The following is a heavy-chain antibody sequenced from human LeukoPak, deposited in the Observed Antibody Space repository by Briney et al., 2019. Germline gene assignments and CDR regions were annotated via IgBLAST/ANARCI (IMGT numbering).Heavy chain of an antibody. Sequence: SETLSLTCTVSGGSINSYYWSWIRQPPGKGLEWIGYIYYSGSTNYNPSLKSRVTISVDTSKNQFSLRLSSVTAADTAVYYCARDKREYYYDSSGYSMFDYWGQGTLVTVSS. CDR2: IYYSGST. CDR3: ARDKREYYYDSSGYSMFDY. V-gene: IGHV4-59*01. J-gene: IGHJ4*02. D-gene: IGHD3-22*01. CDR1: GGSINSYY.